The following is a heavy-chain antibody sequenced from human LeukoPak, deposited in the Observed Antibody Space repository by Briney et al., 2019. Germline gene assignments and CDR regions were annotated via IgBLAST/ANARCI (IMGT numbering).Heavy chain of an antibody. CDR2: IYYSGST. CDR3: ARGGDDAFDI. V-gene: IGHV4-31*03. CDR1: GGSISSGGYY. Sequence: PSQTLFLTCTVSGGSISSGGYYWSWIRQHPGKGLEWIGYIYYSGSTYYNPSLKSRVTISVDTSKNQFSLKLSSVTAADTAVYYCARGGDDAFDIWGQGTMVTVSS. J-gene: IGHJ3*02.